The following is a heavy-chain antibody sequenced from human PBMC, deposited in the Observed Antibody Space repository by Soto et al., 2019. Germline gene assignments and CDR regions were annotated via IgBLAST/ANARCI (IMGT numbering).Heavy chain of an antibody. CDR3: SRSPEVGVRGAY. J-gene: IGHJ4*02. Sequence: EVQLVESGGGLVKPGGSLRLSCTGSGFPFSAYNINWVRQAQGKGLEWVSSITVGSSHIYQPNSMKGRLTISRDDAKNSVYLQIDSLRDEDTALYYCSRSPEVGVRGAYWGQGTLVTVSS. V-gene: IGHV3-21*01. CDR1: GFPFSAYN. D-gene: IGHD3-16*01. CDR2: ITVGSSHI.